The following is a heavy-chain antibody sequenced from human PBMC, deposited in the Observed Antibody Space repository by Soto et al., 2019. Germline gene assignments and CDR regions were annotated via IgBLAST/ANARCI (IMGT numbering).Heavy chain of an antibody. CDR3: AIDQVPAALLGLFAP. D-gene: IGHD2-2*01. CDR1: GGSISSYY. Sequence: SETLSLTCTVSGGSISSYYWSWIRQPPGKGLEWIGYIYYSGSTNYNPSLKSRVTISVDTSKNQFSLKLSSVTAADTAVYYCAIDQVPAALLGLFAPSGQGTLVTVSS. V-gene: IGHV4-59*01. J-gene: IGHJ5*02. CDR2: IYYSGST.